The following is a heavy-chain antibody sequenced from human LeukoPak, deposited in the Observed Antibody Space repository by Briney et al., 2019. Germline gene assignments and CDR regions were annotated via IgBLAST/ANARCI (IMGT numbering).Heavy chain of an antibody. V-gene: IGHV4-39*01. J-gene: IGHJ4*02. Sequence: SETLSLTCTVSGGSISSSSYYWGWIRQPQGKGLEWIGSIYYSGSTYYNPSLKSRVTISVDTSKNQFSLKLSSVTAADTAVYYCARHFDGYNIHYWGQGTLVTVSS. D-gene: IGHD5-24*01. CDR1: GGSISSSSYY. CDR2: IYYSGST. CDR3: ARHFDGYNIHY.